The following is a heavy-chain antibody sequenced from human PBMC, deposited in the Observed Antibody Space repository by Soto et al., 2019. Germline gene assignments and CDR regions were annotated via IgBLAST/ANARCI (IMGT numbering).Heavy chain of an antibody. CDR1: GDTFTDYY. CDR3: ARGGHVVVVTAALDF. Sequence: QVQLVQSGAEVKKPGASVKVSCKASGDTFTDYYIHWVRQAPGQGLEWMGTVNPSGGHTTYAQHFLGRMTXPXXXSXCTLYMELTSLTSEDTAVYYCARGGHVVVVTAALDFWGQGTLVTVSS. D-gene: IGHD2-21*02. CDR2: VNPSGGHT. V-gene: IGHV1-46*01. J-gene: IGHJ4*02.